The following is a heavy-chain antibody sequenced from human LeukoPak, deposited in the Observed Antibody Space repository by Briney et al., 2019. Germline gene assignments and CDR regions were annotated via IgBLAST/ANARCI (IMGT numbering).Heavy chain of an antibody. CDR1: GYSISSGYY. Sequence: SETLSLTCAVSGYSISSGYYWGWIRQPPGKGLEWIGSIYHSGSTYYNPSLKSRVTISVDTSKNQFSLKLSSVTAADTAVYYCARLSPYYDFWSGTHFDPWGQGTLVTVSS. CDR3: ARLSPYYDFWSGTHFDP. D-gene: IGHD3-3*01. J-gene: IGHJ5*02. CDR2: IYHSGST. V-gene: IGHV4-38-2*01.